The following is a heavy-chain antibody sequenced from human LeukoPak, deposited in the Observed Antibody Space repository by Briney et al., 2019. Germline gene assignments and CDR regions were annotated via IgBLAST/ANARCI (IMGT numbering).Heavy chain of an antibody. J-gene: IGHJ6*02. D-gene: IGHD2-15*01. CDR3: ARDHCSGGSCYSWSFYYYYGMDD. V-gene: IGHV3-7*05. CDR1: GFTFSSYW. Sequence: GGSLRLSCAASGFTFSSYWMSWVRQAPGKGLEWVANIKQDGSEKYYVDSVKGRFTISRDNAKNSLYLQMNSLRAEDTAVYYCARDHCSGGSCYSWSFYYYYGMDDWGQGTTVTVSS. CDR2: IKQDGSEK.